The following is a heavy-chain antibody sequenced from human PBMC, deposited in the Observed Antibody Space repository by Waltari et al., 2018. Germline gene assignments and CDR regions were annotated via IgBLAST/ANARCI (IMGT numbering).Heavy chain of an antibody. CDR2: INAGNGNT. Sequence: QVQLVQSGAEVKKPGASVKVSCTASGYTFTSYALTWVRPATGQRLEWMGWINAGNGNTKYSQKFQGRVTITRDTSASTAYMELSSLRSEDTAVYYCARGGYYGSGSFPFDYWGQGTLVTVSS. J-gene: IGHJ4*02. CDR1: GYTFTSYA. V-gene: IGHV1-3*01. D-gene: IGHD3-10*01. CDR3: ARGGYYGSGSFPFDY.